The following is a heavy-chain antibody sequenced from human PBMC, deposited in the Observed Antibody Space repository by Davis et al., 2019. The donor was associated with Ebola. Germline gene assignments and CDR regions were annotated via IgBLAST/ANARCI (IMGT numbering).Heavy chain of an antibody. D-gene: IGHD3-10*01. CDR1: GGSFSGYF. V-gene: IGHV4-34*01. CDR3: ARHQGLWFGETNNWFDP. J-gene: IGHJ5*02. CDR2: INYSGIT. Sequence: GSLRLSCAVYGGSFSGYFWSWIRQPPGKGLEWIGEINYSGITNYNPSLKSRVTMSVGTSKNQFSLKLSSVTAADTAVYYCARHQGLWFGETNNWFDPWGQGTLVTVSS.